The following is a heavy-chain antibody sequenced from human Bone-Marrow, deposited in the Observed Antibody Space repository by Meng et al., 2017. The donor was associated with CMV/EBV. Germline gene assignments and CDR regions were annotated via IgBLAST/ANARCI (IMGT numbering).Heavy chain of an antibody. CDR1: GFTFSGYG. Sequence: GESLKISCAASGFTFSGYGMHWVRQAPGKGLEWVAVIWNDGNNKYYADSVKGRFTISRDNSKNTLYLQMNSLRAEDTAVYYCAKGLGYSSSGGGIDYWGQGTLVTVSS. CDR3: AKGLGYSSSGGGIDY. V-gene: IGHV3-30*02. CDR2: IWNDGNNK. J-gene: IGHJ4*02. D-gene: IGHD6-6*01.